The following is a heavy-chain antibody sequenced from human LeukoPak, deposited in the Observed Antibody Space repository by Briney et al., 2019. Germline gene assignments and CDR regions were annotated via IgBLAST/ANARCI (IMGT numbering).Heavy chain of an antibody. CDR1: GFTFGDYA. Sequence: RSGGSLRLSCTASGFTFGDYAMSWVRQAPGKGLEWVDFIRSKAYGGTTEYAASVKGRFTISRDDSKSIVYLQMNSLKTEDTAVYSCTRDRHDSGSGLDVWGQGTTVTVSS. CDR3: TRDRHDSGSGLDV. D-gene: IGHD6-19*01. J-gene: IGHJ6*02. CDR2: IRSKAYGGTT. V-gene: IGHV3-49*04.